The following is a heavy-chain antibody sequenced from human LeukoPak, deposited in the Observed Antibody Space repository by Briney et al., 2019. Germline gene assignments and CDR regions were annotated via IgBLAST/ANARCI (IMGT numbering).Heavy chain of an antibody. V-gene: IGHV4-59*08. CDR2: IYYSGSN. J-gene: IGHJ3*02. Sequence: PSETLSLTCTVSGGSISSYYWSWIRQPPGKGLEWVGYIYYSGSNNYNPSLKRRVTISVDTSKNQFSLKLSSVTAANTAVYYCASSGSRGIAVAGTYAFDIWGQGTMVTVSS. CDR3: ASSGSRGIAVAGTYAFDI. D-gene: IGHD6-19*01. CDR1: GGSISSYY.